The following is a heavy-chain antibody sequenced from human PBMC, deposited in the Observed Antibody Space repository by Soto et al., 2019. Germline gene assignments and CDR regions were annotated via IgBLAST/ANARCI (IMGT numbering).Heavy chain of an antibody. CDR3: AIYDSSGSRGFQH. V-gene: IGHV4-31*03. J-gene: IGHJ1*01. CDR1: GGSISSGGYY. CDR2: IYYSGST. Sequence: QVQLQESGPGLVKPSQTLSLTCTVSGGSISSGGYYWSWIRQHPGKGLEWIGYIYYSGSTYYNPSXXXRIXISVDTSKNQFSLKLSSVTAADTAVYYCAIYDSSGSRGFQHWGQGTLVTVSS. D-gene: IGHD3-22*01.